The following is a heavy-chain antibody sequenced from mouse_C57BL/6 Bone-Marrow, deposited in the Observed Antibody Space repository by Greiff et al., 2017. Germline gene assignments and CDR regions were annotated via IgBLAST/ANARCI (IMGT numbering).Heavy chain of an antibody. Sequence: VQLQQSGAELVRPGTSVKVSCKASGYAFTNYLIEWVQQRPGQGLEWIGVINPGGGGTNYNEKFKGKATLTADTSSSTAYMQLSSLTAEDTAVYYCARSKNWDSWVAYGGQGTLVIVSA. V-gene: IGHV1-54*01. CDR3: ARSKNWDSWVAY. CDR2: INPGGGGT. J-gene: IGHJ3*01. CDR1: GYAFTNYL. D-gene: IGHD4-1*01.